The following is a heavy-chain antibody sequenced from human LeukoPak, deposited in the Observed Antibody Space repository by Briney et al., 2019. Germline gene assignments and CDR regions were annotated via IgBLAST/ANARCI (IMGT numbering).Heavy chain of an antibody. Sequence: ASVKVSCKASGYTFTGYYMHWVRQAPGQGLEWMGRINPNSGGTNYAQKFQGRVTMTRDTSISTAYMELSRLRSDDTAVYYCANIGSTTRREFDYRGQGTLVTVSS. J-gene: IGHJ4*02. CDR2: INPNSGGT. CDR1: GYTFTGYY. D-gene: IGHD1-26*01. V-gene: IGHV1-2*06. CDR3: ANIGSTTRREFDY.